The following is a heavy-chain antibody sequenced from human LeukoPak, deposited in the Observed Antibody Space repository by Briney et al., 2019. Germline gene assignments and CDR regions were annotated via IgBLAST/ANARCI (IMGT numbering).Heavy chain of an antibody. V-gene: IGHV4-59*01. CDR2: IFYTGSS. Sequence: SETLSLTCIVSGGSISSYYWSWIRQPPGKGLEWIGHIFYTGSSNYNPSLKSRVTISVDTSKNQFSLKLSSVTAADTAVYYCAAPFSGYSYGYYGYWGQGTLVTVSS. D-gene: IGHD5-18*01. CDR3: AAPFSGYSYGYYGY. J-gene: IGHJ4*02. CDR1: GGSISSYY.